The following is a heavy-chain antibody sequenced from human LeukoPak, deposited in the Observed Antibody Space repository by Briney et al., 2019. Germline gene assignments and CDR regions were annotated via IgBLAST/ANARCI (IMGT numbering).Heavy chain of an antibody. CDR2: ISAYNGNT. D-gene: IGHD6-19*01. Sequence: ASVKVSCKASGYTFTSYGISWVRQAPGQGLEWMGWISAYNGNTNYAQKLQGRVTMTTDTSTSTAYMELRSLRSDDTAVYYCARNNQPYSSGWYWFDPWGQGTLVTVSS. V-gene: IGHV1-18*01. CDR3: ARNNQPYSSGWYWFDP. J-gene: IGHJ5*02. CDR1: GYTFTSYG.